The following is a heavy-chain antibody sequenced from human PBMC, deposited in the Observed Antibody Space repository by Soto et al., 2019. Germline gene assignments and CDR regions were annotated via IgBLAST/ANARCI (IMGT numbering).Heavy chain of an antibody. CDR1: GGTFSSYT. V-gene: IGHV1-69*08. J-gene: IGHJ5*02. D-gene: IGHD3-10*02. Sequence: QVPLVQSGAEVKKPGSSVKVSCKASGGTFSSYTISWVRQAPGQGLEWMGKIIPILGTANYAQKFQGRVTITADKSTSTAYMEMSSLRSDDTAVYYCARDFHYDLSGEANHWGQGTLVTVSS. CDR3: ARDFHYDLSGEANH. CDR2: IIPILGTA.